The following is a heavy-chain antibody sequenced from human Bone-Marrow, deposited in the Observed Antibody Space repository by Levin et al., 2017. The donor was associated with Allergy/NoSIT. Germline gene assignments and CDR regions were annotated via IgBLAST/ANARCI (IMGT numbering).Heavy chain of an antibody. CDR1: GFTVGNNY. V-gene: IGHV3-66*01. CDR3: SSAPGFSDY. J-gene: IGHJ4*02. CDR2: IYSGGGT. Sequence: GGSLRLSCAASGFTVGNNYVAWVRQAPGKGLDWISVIYSGGGTYYADSVKGRFTISRDKSKNTVYLQMNSLRVEDMAVYYCSSAPGFSDYWGQGTLVTVSS.